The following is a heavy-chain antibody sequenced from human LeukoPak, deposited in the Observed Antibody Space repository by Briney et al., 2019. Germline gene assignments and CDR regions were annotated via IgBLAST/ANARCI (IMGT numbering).Heavy chain of an antibody. D-gene: IGHD3-22*01. V-gene: IGHV3-23*01. CDR2: ISASGGTT. CDR3: ASSRDYYDSSGYYPYYFDY. CDR1: GFTFSSYA. J-gene: IGHJ4*02. Sequence: RGSLRLSCAASGFTFSSYAMTWVRQAPGKGLEWVSVISASGGTTYYADSVKGRFTISRDNSKNTPYLQMNSLRAEDTAVYYCASSRDYYDSSGYYPYYFDYWGQGTLVTVSS.